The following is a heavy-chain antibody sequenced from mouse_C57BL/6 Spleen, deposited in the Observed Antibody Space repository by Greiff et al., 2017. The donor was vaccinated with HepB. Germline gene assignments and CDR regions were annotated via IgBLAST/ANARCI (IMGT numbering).Heavy chain of an antibody. D-gene: IGHD1-1*01. CDR2: IYPSDSET. J-gene: IGHJ2*01. Sequence: QVQLQQPGAELVRPGSSVKLSCKASGYTFTSYWMDWVKQRPGQGLEWIGNIYPSDSETHYNQKFQDKATLTVDKSSSTAYMQLSSLTSEDSAVYYCARLYGSSSSYFDYWGQGTTLTVSS. V-gene: IGHV1-61*01. CDR1: GYTFTSYW. CDR3: ARLYGSSSSYFDY.